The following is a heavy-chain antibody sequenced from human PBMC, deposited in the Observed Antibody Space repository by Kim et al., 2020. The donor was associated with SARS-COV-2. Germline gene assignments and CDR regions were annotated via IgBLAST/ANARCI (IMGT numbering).Heavy chain of an antibody. CDR3: ARGDYGDFGWRNWYYYGMDV. Sequence: SQTLSLTCAISGDSVSSNSAAWNWIRQSPSRGLEWLGRTYYRSKWYNDYAVSVKSRITINPDTSKNQFSLQLNSVTPEDTAVYYCARGDYGDFGWRNWYYYGMDVWGQGTTVTVSS. V-gene: IGHV6-1*01. CDR2: TYYRSKWYN. CDR1: GDSVSSNSAA. J-gene: IGHJ6*02. D-gene: IGHD4-17*01.